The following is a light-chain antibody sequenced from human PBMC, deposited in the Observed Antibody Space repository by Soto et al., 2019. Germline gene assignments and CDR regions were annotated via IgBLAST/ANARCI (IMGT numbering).Light chain of an antibody. J-gene: IGKJ3*01. CDR2: GAS. CDR1: QSVSSTY. Sequence: EIVLTQSPGTLSLSPGERATLSCRASQSVSSTYLAWYQQKPGQAPRLLIYGASSRATGIPDRFSGSGSGTDFTLTISRLEPEDFAVYYCQQYGGSPGFTFGPGTKVDIK. CDR3: QQYGGSPGFT. V-gene: IGKV3-20*01.